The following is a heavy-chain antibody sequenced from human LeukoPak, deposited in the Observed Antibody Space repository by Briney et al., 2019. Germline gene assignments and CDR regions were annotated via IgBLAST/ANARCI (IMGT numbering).Heavy chain of an antibody. CDR1: GGIFRSYA. Sequence: SVKVSCKASGGIFRSYAISWVRQAPGQGLEWMGRIIPIFGTANYAQKFQGRVTITTDESTSTAYMELSSLRSEDTAVYYCAREVGSTLKYYFDYWGQGTLVTVSS. CDR2: IIPIFGTA. D-gene: IGHD1-26*01. J-gene: IGHJ4*02. V-gene: IGHV1-69*05. CDR3: AREVGSTLKYYFDY.